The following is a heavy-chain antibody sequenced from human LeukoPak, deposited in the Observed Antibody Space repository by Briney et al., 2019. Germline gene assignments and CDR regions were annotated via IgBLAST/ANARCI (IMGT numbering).Heavy chain of an antibody. V-gene: IGHV3-7*03. D-gene: IGHD6-19*01. CDR2: IKQDGSEK. Sequence: GGSLRLSCAASGFTFSTYWMNWVRQAPGKGLEWVANIKQDGSEKYYVDSVEGRFTISRDSAKNSLYLQMNSLRAEDTALYYCAKDRGYSSGSGAFDIWGQGTMVTVSS. CDR1: GFTFSTYW. CDR3: AKDRGYSSGSGAFDI. J-gene: IGHJ3*02.